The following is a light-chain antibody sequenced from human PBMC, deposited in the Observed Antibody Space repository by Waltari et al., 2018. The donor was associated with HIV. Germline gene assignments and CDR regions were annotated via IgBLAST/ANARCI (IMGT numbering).Light chain of an antibody. CDR1: QSLTSTY. Sequence: EIVLTPSPGTLSLSVGERATLSCRASQSLTSTYIAWYQQKPGQAPSLLIYDASTRATGIPDRFSGSGSGTDFTLTISRLEPEDFAVYYCQQYVTSPLTFGGGTKVQT. V-gene: IGKV3-20*01. CDR2: DAS. J-gene: IGKJ4*01. CDR3: QQYVTSPLT.